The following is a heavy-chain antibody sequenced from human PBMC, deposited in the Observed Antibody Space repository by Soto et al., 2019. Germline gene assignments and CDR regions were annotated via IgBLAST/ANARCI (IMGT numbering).Heavy chain of an antibody. Sequence: EVQLLESGGGLVQPGGSLRLSCAASGFTFSSYARSWVRQAPGKGLAWVSGISVSGGSTYYADSVKGPFTISGDNSKNTLYLKMTSLRAEDTAVYYCASNTRYDPPDYWGQGTLVTVSS. CDR3: ASNTRYDPPDY. CDR2: ISVSGGST. CDR1: GFTFSSYA. D-gene: IGHD3-16*01. V-gene: IGHV3-23*01. J-gene: IGHJ4*02.